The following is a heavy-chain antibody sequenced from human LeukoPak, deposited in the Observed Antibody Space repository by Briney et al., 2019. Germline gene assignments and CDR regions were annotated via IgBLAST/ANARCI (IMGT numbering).Heavy chain of an antibody. J-gene: IGHJ4*02. Sequence: PSETLSLTCAVSGGSISSSNWWSWVRQPPGKGLEWIGEIYHSGSTNYNPSLKSRVTISVDTSKNQFSLKLSSVTAADTAVYYCARGSSRRVQLWRPLDYWGQGTLVTVSS. D-gene: IGHD5-18*01. CDR1: GGSISSSNW. CDR3: ARGSSRRVQLWRPLDY. CDR2: IYHSGST. V-gene: IGHV4-4*02.